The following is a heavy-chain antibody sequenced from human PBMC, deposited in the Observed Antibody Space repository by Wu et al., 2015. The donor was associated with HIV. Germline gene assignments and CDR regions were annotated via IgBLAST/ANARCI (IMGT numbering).Heavy chain of an antibody. V-gene: IGHV1-2*02. J-gene: IGHJ3*02. CDR3: ARDELFRVDDAFDM. CDR2: INPNSGGT. CDR1: GYTFTGYY. Sequence: QVQLVQPGADVKKPGASVKVSCKASGYTFTGYYMHWLRQAPGQGLEWMGWINPNSGGTNFAQKFQDRVTLTRDTSISTAYMEMSGLRSDDTAAYFCARDELFRVDDAFDMWGQGTLVTVSS. D-gene: IGHD3-10*01.